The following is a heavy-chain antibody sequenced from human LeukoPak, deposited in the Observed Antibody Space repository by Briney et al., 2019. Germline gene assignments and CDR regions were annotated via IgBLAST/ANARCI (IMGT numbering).Heavy chain of an antibody. J-gene: IGHJ5*02. CDR2: VHYSRGT. CDR1: GGSISNHY. V-gene: IGHV4-59*11. Sequence: SETLSLTCTVSGGSISNHYCNWIRQSPGKELEWIGYVHYSRGTDYNPSLKSRVTISLDTSKNQFFLQLSSVTAADTAVYHCASGQGWLTDHWGRGTLVAVSS. D-gene: IGHD5-12*01. CDR3: ASGQGWLTDH.